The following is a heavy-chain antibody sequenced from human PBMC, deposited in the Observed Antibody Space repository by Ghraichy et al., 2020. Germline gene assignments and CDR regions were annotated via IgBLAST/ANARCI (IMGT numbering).Heavy chain of an antibody. J-gene: IGHJ4*02. Sequence: GGSLRLSCAASGFSFSDAWMSWVRQAPGKGLEWVGRIKSKTDGGTTDYAAPVEGRFTISRDDSKNTLFLQMNSLKTEDTAVYYCTTAGYSYNYGALFDYWGQGTVVTVSS. CDR2: IKSKTDGGTT. CDR3: TTAGYSYNYGALFDY. D-gene: IGHD5-18*01. V-gene: IGHV3-15*01. CDR1: GFSFSDAW.